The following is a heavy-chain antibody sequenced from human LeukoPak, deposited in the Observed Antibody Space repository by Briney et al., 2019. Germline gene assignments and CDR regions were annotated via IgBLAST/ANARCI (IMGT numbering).Heavy chain of an antibody. CDR3: AELGITMIGGV. D-gene: IGHD3-10*02. J-gene: IGHJ6*04. CDR1: GFTFSNYA. Sequence: GGSLRLSCAASGFTFSNYAMHWVRQAPGKGLEWVSGISYDGTMTYYSDSLKGRFTSSRDNSKNTLYLQMNSLRAEDTAVYYCAELGITMIGGVWGKGTTVTISS. V-gene: IGHV3-30*04. CDR2: ISYDGTMT.